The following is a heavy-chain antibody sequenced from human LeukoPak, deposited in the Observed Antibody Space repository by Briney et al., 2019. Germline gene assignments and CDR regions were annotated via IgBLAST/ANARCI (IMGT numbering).Heavy chain of an antibody. CDR3: ARSIGVPAARGHWFDP. CDR1: GYTFTSYY. D-gene: IGHD2-2*01. J-gene: IGHJ5*02. V-gene: IGHV1-46*01. CDR2: INPSGGST. Sequence: GASVKVSCKASGYTFTSYYMHWVRQAPGQGLEWMGIINPSGGSTSYAQKFQGRITMTTDTSTSTAYMELRSLRSDDTAVYYCARSIGVPAARGHWFDPWGQGTLVTVSS.